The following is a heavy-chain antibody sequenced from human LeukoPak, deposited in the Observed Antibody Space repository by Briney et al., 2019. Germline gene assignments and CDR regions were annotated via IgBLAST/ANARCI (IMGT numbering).Heavy chain of an antibody. V-gene: IGHV1-24*01. J-gene: IGHJ4*02. CDR3: ARAVGYSSSWFSSGWSFDY. CDR2: FDPEDGET. Sequence: ASVKVSCKASGYTLTELSMHWVRQAPGKGLEWMGGFDPEDGETIYAQKFQGRVTMTEDTSTDTAYMELSSLRSEDTAVYYCARAVGYSSSWFSSGWSFDYWGQGTLVTVSS. D-gene: IGHD6-13*01. CDR1: GYTLTELS.